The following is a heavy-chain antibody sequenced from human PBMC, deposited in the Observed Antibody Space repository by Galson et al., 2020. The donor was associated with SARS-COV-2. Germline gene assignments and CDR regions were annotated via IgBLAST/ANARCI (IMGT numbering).Heavy chain of an antibody. V-gene: IGHV1-46*01. CDR2: INPSGGST. CDR1: GYTFTSYY. CDR3: ARGPGGELLWFGELLQGPLDY. D-gene: IGHD3-10*01. J-gene: IGHJ4*02. Sequence: ASVKVSCKASGYTFTSYYMHWVRQAPGQGLEWMGIINPSGGSTSYAQKFQGRVTMTRDTSTSTVYMELSSLRSEDTAVYYCARGPGGELLWFGELLQGPLDYWGQGTLVTVSS.